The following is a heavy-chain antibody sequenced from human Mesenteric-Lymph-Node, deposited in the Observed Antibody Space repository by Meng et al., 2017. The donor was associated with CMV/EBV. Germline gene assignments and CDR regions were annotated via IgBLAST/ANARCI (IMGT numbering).Heavy chain of an antibody. D-gene: IGHD3-10*01. CDR1: GGSVSSGSYY. CDR3: ARLRSWFMEADY. V-gene: IGHV4-61*01. Sequence: SETLSLTCTVSGGSVSSGSYYWSWIRQPPGKGLEWIGYIYYSGSTNYNPSLKSRVTISVDTSKNQFSLKLTSVTAADTAVYYCARLRSWFMEADYWGQGTLVTVSS. J-gene: IGHJ4*02. CDR2: IYYSGST.